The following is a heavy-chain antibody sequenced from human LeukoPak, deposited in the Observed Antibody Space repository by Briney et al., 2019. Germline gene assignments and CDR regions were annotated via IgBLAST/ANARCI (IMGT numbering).Heavy chain of an antibody. D-gene: IGHD2-15*01. CDR2: ISSSGSTI. Sequence: PGGSLRLSCAASGFTFSSYEMNWVRQAPGKGLEWVSYISSSGSTIYYADSVKGRFTISRDNAKNSLYLQMNSLRAEDTAVYYCASPCSGGSCPHDYWGQGTLVTVSS. CDR1: GFTFSSYE. CDR3: ASPCSGGSCPHDY. J-gene: IGHJ4*02. V-gene: IGHV3-48*03.